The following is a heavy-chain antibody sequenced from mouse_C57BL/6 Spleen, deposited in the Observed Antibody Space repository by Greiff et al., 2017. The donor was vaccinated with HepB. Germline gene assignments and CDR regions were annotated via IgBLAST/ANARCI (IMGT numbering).Heavy chain of an antibody. CDR2: IWRGGST. D-gene: IGHD2-3*01. J-gene: IGHJ2*01. Sequence: QVQLQQSGPGLVQPSQSLSITCTVSGFSLTSYGVHWVRQSPGKGLEWLGVIWRGGSTDYNAAFMSRLSITKDNSKSQVFFKMNSLQADDTAIYYCAKSSGMMVTTSYFDYWGQGTTLTVSS. CDR3: AKSSGMMVTTSYFDY. V-gene: IGHV2-5*01. CDR1: GFSLTSYG.